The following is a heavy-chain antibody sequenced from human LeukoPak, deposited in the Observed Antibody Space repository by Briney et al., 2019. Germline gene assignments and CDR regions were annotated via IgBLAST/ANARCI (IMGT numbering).Heavy chain of an antibody. D-gene: IGHD1-20*01. J-gene: IGHJ5*02. CDR3: ARDPGKRGMTSNWFDP. Sequence: VASVKVPCTASGYTFTGYYMHWVRQAPGQGLEWMGCINPNSGGTNYAQTFQGRVTMTRDTSISTAYMELSRLRSDDTAVYYCARDPGKRGMTSNWFDPWGQGTLVTVSS. V-gene: IGHV1-2*02. CDR1: GYTFTGYY. CDR2: INPNSGGT.